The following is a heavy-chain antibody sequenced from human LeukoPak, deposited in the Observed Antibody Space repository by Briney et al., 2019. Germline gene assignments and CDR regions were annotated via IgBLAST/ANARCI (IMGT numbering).Heavy chain of an antibody. CDR1: GFTFDDYA. J-gene: IGHJ6*02. CDR2: INWNSGSI. CDR3: AKDAVADYYYYGMDV. V-gene: IGHV3-9*01. D-gene: IGHD6-19*01. Sequence: PGGSLRLSCAASGFTFDDYAMHWVRQAPGKGLEWVSGINWNSGSIGYADSVKGRFTISRDNAKNSLYLQMNSLRAEDTALYYCAKDAVADYYYYGMDVWGQGTTVTVSS.